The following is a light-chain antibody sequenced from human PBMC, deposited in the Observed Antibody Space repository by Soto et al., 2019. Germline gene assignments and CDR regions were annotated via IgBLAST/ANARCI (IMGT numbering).Light chain of an antibody. Sequence: DIVMTHSPLSLPVTPGEPATLSCRASQSVDRNLAWYQQKPGQAPRLLIYGASTRPTGIPDRFSGSGSGTEFSLTISSLQSEDFAAYYCQQYDSWPLTFGGGTKVDIK. CDR1: QSVDRN. CDR2: GAS. V-gene: IGKV3D-15*01. J-gene: IGKJ4*01. CDR3: QQYDSWPLT.